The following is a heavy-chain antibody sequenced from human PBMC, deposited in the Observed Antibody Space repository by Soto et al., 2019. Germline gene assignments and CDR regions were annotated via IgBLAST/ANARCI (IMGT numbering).Heavy chain of an antibody. CDR3: ARDAFIAAAGGLSHYYYYGMDD. D-gene: IGHD6-13*01. J-gene: IGHJ6*02. Sequence: QVQLVESGGGVVQPGRSLRLSCAASGFTFSSYAMRWVRQAPGKGLEWVAVISYDGSNKYYADSVKGRFTISRDNSKNTQYLQMNSLRAEDTAAYYCARDAFIAAAGGLSHYYYYGMDDWGQGTTVTVSS. CDR2: ISYDGSNK. CDR1: GFTFSSYA. V-gene: IGHV3-30-3*01.